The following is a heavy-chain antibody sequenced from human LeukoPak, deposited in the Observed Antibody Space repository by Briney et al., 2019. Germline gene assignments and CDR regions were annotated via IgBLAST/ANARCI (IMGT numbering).Heavy chain of an antibody. CDR1: GYTFTGYY. D-gene: IGHD2-2*02. J-gene: IGHJ4*02. Sequence: ASVKVSCKASGYTFTGYYMHWVRQAPGQGLEWMGWINPNSGGTNYAQRFQGRVTMTRDTSISTAYMELSRLKSDDTAVYYCARDQGGVVVAAALHYWGQGTLVTVSS. CDR2: INPNSGGT. CDR3: ARDQGGVVVAAALHY. V-gene: IGHV1-2*02.